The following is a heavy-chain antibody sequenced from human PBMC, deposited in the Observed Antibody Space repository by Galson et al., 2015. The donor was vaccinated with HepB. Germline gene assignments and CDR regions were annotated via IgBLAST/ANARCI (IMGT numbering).Heavy chain of an antibody. Sequence: SLRLSCAASGFTFSNAWMTWVRQAPGKGLEWVGRIKSKTDGGTTDYAAPVKGRFTISRDDSKNTLYLQMNSLKTEDTAVYYCTTVEPYYDFWSGYSGYFDYWGQGTLVTVSS. CDR1: GFTFSNAW. CDR3: TTVEPYYDFWSGYSGYFDY. J-gene: IGHJ4*02. V-gene: IGHV3-15*01. D-gene: IGHD3-3*01. CDR2: IKSKTDGGTT.